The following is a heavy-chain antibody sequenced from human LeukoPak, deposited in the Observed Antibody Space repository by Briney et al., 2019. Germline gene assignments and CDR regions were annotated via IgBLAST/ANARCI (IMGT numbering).Heavy chain of an antibody. CDR1: GFTFSSYG. J-gene: IGHJ4*02. D-gene: IGHD6-13*01. Sequence: GGSLRLSCAASGFTFSSYGMHWVRQAPGKGLEWVAVIWYDGSNKYYADSVKGRFTISRDNSKNTLYLQMNSLRAEDTAVYYCTRHTGIAAASFDYWGQGTLVTVSS. CDR3: TRHTGIAAASFDY. CDR2: IWYDGSNK. V-gene: IGHV3-33*01.